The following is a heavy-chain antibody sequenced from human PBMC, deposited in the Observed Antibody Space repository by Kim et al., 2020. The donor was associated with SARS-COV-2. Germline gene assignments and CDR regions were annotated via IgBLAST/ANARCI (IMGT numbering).Heavy chain of an antibody. D-gene: IGHD1-26*01. CDR3: VKESSYKWELLR. J-gene: IGHJ4*02. Sequence: ADSVKGRFTISRDNARKTLYLQMNRLRVEDTALYYCVKESSYKWELLRWGQGTLVTVSS. V-gene: IGHV3-74*01.